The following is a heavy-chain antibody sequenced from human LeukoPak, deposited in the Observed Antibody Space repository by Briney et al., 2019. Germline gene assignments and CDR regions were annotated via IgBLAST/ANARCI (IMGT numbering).Heavy chain of an antibody. D-gene: IGHD5-18*01. CDR1: GGSISSGSYY. CDR2: IYTSGST. V-gene: IGHV4-61*02. CDR3: ARDTAIIGPI. J-gene: IGHJ4*02. Sequence: PSETLSLTCTVSGGSISSGSYYWRWIRQPAGKGLEWIGRIYTSGSTNYNPSLKSRVTISVDTSKNQFSLKLSSVTAADTAVYYCARDTAIIGPIWGQGTLVTVSS.